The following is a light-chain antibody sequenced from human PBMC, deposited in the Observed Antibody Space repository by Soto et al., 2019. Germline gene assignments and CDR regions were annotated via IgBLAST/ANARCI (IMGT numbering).Light chain of an antibody. Sequence: QSVLTQPPSASGTPGQRVTISCSGSSSNIGSNSVNWYQQLPGTAPTLLIYSNNQRPSGVPDRFSGSKSGTSASLAISCLQSEDEADYYCATWDDSLNGVVFGRGTKLTVL. CDR3: ATWDDSLNGVV. J-gene: IGLJ3*02. CDR1: SSNIGSNS. CDR2: SNN. V-gene: IGLV1-44*01.